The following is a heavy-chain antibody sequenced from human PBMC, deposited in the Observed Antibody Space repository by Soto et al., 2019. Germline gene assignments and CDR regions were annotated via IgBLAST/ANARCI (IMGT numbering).Heavy chain of an antibody. CDR1: GFTVSSNY. J-gene: IGHJ4*02. Sequence: PGGSLRLSCAASGFTVSSNYMSWVRQAPGKGLEWVSVIYSGGSTYYADSVKGRFTISRDNSKNTLYLQMNSLRAEDTAVYYCARGHVLRFLEWLLYPPPFDYWGQGTLVTVSS. CDR3: ARGHVLRFLEWLLYPPPFDY. CDR2: IYSGGST. D-gene: IGHD3-3*01. V-gene: IGHV3-66*01.